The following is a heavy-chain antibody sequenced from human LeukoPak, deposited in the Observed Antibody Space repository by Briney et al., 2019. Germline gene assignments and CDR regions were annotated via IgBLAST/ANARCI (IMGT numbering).Heavy chain of an antibody. J-gene: IGHJ4*02. CDR1: GFTFSSYG. CDR2: IWYDGSNK. Sequence: GGSLRLSCAASGFTFSSYGMHWVRQAPGKGLEGVAVIWYDGSNKYYADSVKGRFTISRDNSKNTLYLQMNSLRAEDTAVYYCAKGGYSGYDWGPLDYWGQGTLVTVSS. D-gene: IGHD5-12*01. V-gene: IGHV3-33*06. CDR3: AKGGYSGYDWGPLDY.